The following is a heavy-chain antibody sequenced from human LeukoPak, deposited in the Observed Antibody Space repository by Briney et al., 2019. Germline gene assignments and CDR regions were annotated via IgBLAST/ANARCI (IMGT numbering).Heavy chain of an antibody. Sequence: EASVKVSCKASGGTFSSYAISWVRQAPGQELEWMGRIIPIFGTANYAQKFQGRVTITTDESTSTAYMELSSLRSEDTAVYYCARDPRQQLPSSGYFDYWGQGTLVTVSS. J-gene: IGHJ4*02. V-gene: IGHV1-69*05. D-gene: IGHD6-13*01. CDR1: GGTFSSYA. CDR3: ARDPRQQLPSSGYFDY. CDR2: IIPIFGTA.